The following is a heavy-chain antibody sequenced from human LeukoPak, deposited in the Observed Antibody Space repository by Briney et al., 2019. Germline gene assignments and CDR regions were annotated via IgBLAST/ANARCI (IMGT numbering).Heavy chain of an antibody. CDR2: IYYSGST. Sequence: SETLSLTCTVSGGSISSSSYYWGWIRQPPGKGLEWIGSIYYSGSTYYNPSLKSRVTISVDTSKNQFSLKLSSVTAADTAVYYCATTGLIVGATINWFDPWGQGTLVTVSS. CDR1: GGSISSSSYY. J-gene: IGHJ5*02. CDR3: ATTGLIVGATINWFDP. V-gene: IGHV4-39*01. D-gene: IGHD1-26*01.